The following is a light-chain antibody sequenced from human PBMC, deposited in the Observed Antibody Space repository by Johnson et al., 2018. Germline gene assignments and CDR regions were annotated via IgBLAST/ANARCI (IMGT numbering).Light chain of an antibody. J-gene: IGLJ1*01. CDR1: SSNIGNNY. V-gene: IGLV1-51*01. CDR2: DNN. Sequence: QSVLTQPPSVSAAPGQKVTISCSGSSSNIGNNYVSWYQQLPGTAPKLLIYDNNKRPSGIPDRFSGSKSGTSATLGITGLQTGDEADYYCGTWDNSLGAGDVFGTGTKVTVL. CDR3: GTWDNSLGAGDV.